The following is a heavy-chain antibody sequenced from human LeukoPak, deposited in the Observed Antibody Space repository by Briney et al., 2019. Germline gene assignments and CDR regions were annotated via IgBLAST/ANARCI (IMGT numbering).Heavy chain of an antibody. CDR1: GGSISSRTYY. J-gene: IGHJ4*02. CDR2: IYYSGST. V-gene: IGHV4-39*01. Sequence: SETLSLTCTVSGGSISSRTYYWPWIRQPPGQVLEWIGNIYYSGSTYYNPSLKSRLTMSVDTSKNQLSLELRSLTAADPALYYCASLRVPGDFDYWGQGTLVTVSS. CDR3: ASLRVPGDFDY.